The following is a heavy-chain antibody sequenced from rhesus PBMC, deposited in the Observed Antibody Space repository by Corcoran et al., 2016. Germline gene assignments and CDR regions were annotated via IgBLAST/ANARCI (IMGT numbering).Heavy chain of an antibody. D-gene: IGHD6-25*01. CDR2: IYGSGGGT. J-gene: IGHJ4*01. Sequence: QVQLQESGPGLVKPSETLSLTCAVSGGSISDDYYWSWIRQPPGKGLEWIGYIYGSGGGTNYKPSLKNRVTISIDTSKNQFSLKLSSVTAADTAVYYCARSAADGDYWGQGVLVTVSS. CDR3: ARSAADGDY. CDR1: GGSISDDYY. V-gene: IGHV4-106*01.